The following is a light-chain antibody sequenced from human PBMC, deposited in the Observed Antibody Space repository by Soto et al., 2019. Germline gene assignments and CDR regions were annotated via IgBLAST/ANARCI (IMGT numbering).Light chain of an antibody. CDR3: QQYDNWSPIT. V-gene: IGKV3-15*01. CDR2: GVS. CDR1: PSVGTT. Sequence: EVVMTQSPVPLSVSPGERATLSCRARPSVGTTLDWYQQKPDQPPRLIIYGVSTRATDVPARFSGSGSGTEFTLTISSLQSEDVAVYHCQQYDNWSPITFGRGTRLE. J-gene: IGKJ5*01.